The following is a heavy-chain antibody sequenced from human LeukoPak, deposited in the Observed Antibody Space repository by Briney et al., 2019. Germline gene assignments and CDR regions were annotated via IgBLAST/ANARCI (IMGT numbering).Heavy chain of an antibody. V-gene: IGHV3-7*03. CDR3: ANEEWYRFDY. J-gene: IGHJ4*02. D-gene: IGHD2-8*01. CDR1: GFAFNSYR. Sequence: GGYLRLSCAASGFAFNSYRMSWVRTTPGKGLEGVATLDGGGSATYYVDSMNGRFTITRDNAKNSLFLQMNSLRAEDTALYYCANEEWYRFDYWGQGTLVTVPS. CDR2: LDGGGSAT.